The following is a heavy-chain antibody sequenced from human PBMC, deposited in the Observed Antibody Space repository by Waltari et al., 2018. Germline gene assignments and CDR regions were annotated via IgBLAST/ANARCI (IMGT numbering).Heavy chain of an antibody. Sequence: QVQLVQSGTEVKKPGASVKVSCKASGYTFTGYYMHWVRQAPGQGLEWMGLINPNSGGTNYAQKFQGRVTMTRDTSSSTAYMELSRLTSDDTAVYYCVRDVRGEYQPFDYWGQGTLVTVSS. V-gene: IGHV1-2*02. CDR1: GYTFTGYY. CDR3: VRDVRGEYQPFDY. CDR2: INPNSGGT. J-gene: IGHJ4*02. D-gene: IGHD2-2*01.